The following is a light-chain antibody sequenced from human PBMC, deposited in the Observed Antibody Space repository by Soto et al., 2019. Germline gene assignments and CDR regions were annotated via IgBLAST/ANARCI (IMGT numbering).Light chain of an antibody. Sequence: QSVLTQPPSASGSPGQSLTFSCTGSNRDVGAYKYVYWYQQRPGTAPKIIIFEVGQRPSGVPNRCSGSRSGDKAALTVSGLEDEDEGQYYCAAQGGGNPGLFGGGTKLTVL. J-gene: IGLJ3*02. CDR2: EVG. CDR3: AAQGGGNPGL. CDR1: NRDVGAYKY. V-gene: IGLV2-8*01.